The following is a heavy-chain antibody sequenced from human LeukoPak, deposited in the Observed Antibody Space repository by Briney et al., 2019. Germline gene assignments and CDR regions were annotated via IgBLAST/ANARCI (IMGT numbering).Heavy chain of an antibody. CDR2: IYYSGST. CDR3: ARRTTVTIPFGY. V-gene: IGHV4-31*03. CDR1: GGSISSGGYY. Sequence: RPSQTLSLICTVSGGSISSGGYYWSWIRQHPGKGLEWIGYIYYSGSTYYNPSLKSRVTISVDTSKNQFTLKLSSVTAADTAVFYCARRTTVTIPFGYWGQGTLVTVSS. J-gene: IGHJ4*02. D-gene: IGHD4-11*01.